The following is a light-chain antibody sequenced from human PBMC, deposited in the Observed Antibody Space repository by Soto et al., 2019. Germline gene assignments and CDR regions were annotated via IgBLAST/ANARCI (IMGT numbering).Light chain of an antibody. V-gene: IGKV1-5*01. CDR2: DAS. CDR1: QSISSW. J-gene: IGKJ1*01. CDR3: QQYKSYSWT. Sequence: DIQMTQSPSTLSASVGDRVTITCRASQSISSWLAWYQQKPGKAPKLLIYDASSLASGLPSRFSGSGSGTESTLTISSRHPDDFATYYCQQYKSYSWTFGQGTKVEIK.